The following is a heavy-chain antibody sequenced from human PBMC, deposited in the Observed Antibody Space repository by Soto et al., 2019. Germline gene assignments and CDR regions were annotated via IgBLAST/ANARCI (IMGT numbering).Heavy chain of an antibody. D-gene: IGHD3-16*01. CDR3: ARSWVTGKGGIDV. CDR2: ISNDGSEK. CDR1: GFTFSSYG. Sequence: PGGSLRLSCVASGFTFSSYGMHWVRQAPGKGLEWVGVISNDGSEKYYTDSVKGRFTISRDNSKNTLHLQMNSLRAEDTAVYYCARSWVTGKGGIDVWGQGTTVTVSS. V-gene: IGHV3-30*03. J-gene: IGHJ6*02.